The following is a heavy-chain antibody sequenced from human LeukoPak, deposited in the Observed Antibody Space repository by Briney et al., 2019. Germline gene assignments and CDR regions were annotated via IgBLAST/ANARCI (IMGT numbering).Heavy chain of an antibody. Sequence: GGSLRLSCAASGFTFSSYSMNWVRQAPGKGLEWVSSISSSSSYIYYADSVKGRFTISRDNAKNSLYLQMNSLRAEDTAVYYCAREGGDGDYDPDYWGQGTLVTVSS. D-gene: IGHD4-17*01. V-gene: IGHV3-21*01. CDR2: ISSSSSYI. J-gene: IGHJ4*02. CDR3: AREGGDGDYDPDY. CDR1: GFTFSSYS.